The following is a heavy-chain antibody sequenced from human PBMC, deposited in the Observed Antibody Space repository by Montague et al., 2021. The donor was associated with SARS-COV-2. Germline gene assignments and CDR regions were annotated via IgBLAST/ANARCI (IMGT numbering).Heavy chain of an antibody. D-gene: IGHD3-10*01. CDR3: ARLESTRRGIIRGAFHI. CDR1: GDSINNSRYY. V-gene: IGHV4-39*01. Sequence: SETLSLTCTVSGDSINNSRYYWGWIRQPPGKGLEWVGTIYYSGSAYYSPSLKSRATISVDTSKDQFSLRLNSVTATDTAVYYCARLESTRRGIIRGAFHIWGKGTTVTVSS. J-gene: IGHJ3*02. CDR2: IYYSGSA.